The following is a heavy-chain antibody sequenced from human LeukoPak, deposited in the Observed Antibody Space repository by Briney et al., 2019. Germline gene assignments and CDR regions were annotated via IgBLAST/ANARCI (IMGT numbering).Heavy chain of an antibody. Sequence: SETLSLTCTVSGGSISSYYWSWIRQPPGKGLEWFGYIYYSGSTNYNPSLKSRVTISVDTSKNQFSLKLSSVSAADTAVYYCARGLTVWGSYHHTYYFDYWGQGTLVTVSS. CDR2: IYYSGST. CDR3: ARGLTVWGSYHHTYYFDY. D-gene: IGHD3-16*02. CDR1: GGSISSYY. J-gene: IGHJ4*02. V-gene: IGHV4-59*01.